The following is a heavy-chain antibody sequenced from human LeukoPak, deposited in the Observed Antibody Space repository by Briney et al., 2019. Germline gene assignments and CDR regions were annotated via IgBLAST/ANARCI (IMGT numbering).Heavy chain of an antibody. Sequence: GGSLRLSCAASGFTFSSYSMNWVRQAPGKGLEWVSYISSSSSTIYYADSVKGRFTISRDNAKNSLHLQMNSLRAEDTAVYYCATEYCALCYMDVWGKGTTATVSS. CDR1: GFTFSSYS. D-gene: IGHD2/OR15-2a*01. V-gene: IGHV3-48*04. J-gene: IGHJ6*03. CDR2: ISSSSSTI. CDR3: ATEYCALCYMDV.